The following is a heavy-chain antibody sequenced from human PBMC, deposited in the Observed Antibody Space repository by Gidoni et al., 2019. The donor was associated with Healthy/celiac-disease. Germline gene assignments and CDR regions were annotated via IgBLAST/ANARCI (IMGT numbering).Heavy chain of an antibody. CDR2: ISAYNGNT. CDR1: GYTFTSYG. Sequence: QVQLVQSGAEVKKPGASVKVSCKASGYTFTSYGISWVRQAPGQGLEWTGWISAYNGNTNYAQKLQGRVTMTTDTSTSTAYMELRSLRSDDTAVYYCARGSRIQLRGYYYGMDVWGQGTTVTVSS. V-gene: IGHV1-18*04. D-gene: IGHD2-2*01. J-gene: IGHJ6*02. CDR3: ARGSRIQLRGYYYGMDV.